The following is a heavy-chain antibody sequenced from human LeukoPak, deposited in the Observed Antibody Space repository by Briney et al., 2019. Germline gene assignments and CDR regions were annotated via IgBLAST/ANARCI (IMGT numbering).Heavy chain of an antibody. J-gene: IGHJ4*02. CDR3: AREVMDNLRFDY. D-gene: IGHD1-14*01. V-gene: IGHV1-46*01. CDR2: INPSGGDT. Sequence: ASVNVSCKASGYTFTSYYMHWVRQAPGQGLEWMGIINPSGGDTSYAQKFQGRLTMTRDTSTNTVYMEQTSLRSEDTAVYYCAREVMDNLRFDYWGQGTLVTVSS. CDR1: GYTFTSYY.